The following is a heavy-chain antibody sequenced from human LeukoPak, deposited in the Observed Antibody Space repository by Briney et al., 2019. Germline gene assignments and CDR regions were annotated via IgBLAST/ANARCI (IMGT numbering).Heavy chain of an antibody. Sequence: GGSLRLSCAASGFTFSSYAMSWVRQAPGKGLEWVSAISGSGGSTYYADSVKGRFTISGDNSKNTLYLQMNSLRAEDTAVYYCAKGSGYSYVNFDYWGQGTLVTVSS. J-gene: IGHJ4*02. CDR2: ISGSGGST. V-gene: IGHV3-23*01. CDR3: AKGSGYSYVNFDY. D-gene: IGHD5-18*01. CDR1: GFTFSSYA.